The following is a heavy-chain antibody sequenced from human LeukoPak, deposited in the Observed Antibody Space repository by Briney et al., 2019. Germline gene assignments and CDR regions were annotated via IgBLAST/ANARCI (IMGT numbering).Heavy chain of an antibody. Sequence: GGSLRLSCAASGFTFSSYAMSWVRQAPGKGLEWVSAISGSGGSTYYADSVKGRFTISRDNSKNTLYLQMNSLRAEDTAVYYCARDEFIGEMATIFDYWGQGTLVTVSS. CDR3: ARDEFIGEMATIFDY. CDR1: GFTFSSYA. V-gene: IGHV3-23*01. D-gene: IGHD5-24*01. CDR2: ISGSGGST. J-gene: IGHJ4*02.